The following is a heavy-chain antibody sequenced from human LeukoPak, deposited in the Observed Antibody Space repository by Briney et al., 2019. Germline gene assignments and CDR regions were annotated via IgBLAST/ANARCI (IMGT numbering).Heavy chain of an antibody. CDR1: GYTFTSYG. CDR3: ARYCSSTSCYKAYGMDV. Sequence: GASVKVSCKASGYTFTSYGISWVRQAPGQGLEWMGWISAYNGNTNYAQKLQGRVTMTTDTSTSTAYMELRSLRSDDTAVYYCARYCSSTSCYKAYGMDVWGQGTTVTVSS. D-gene: IGHD2-2*02. J-gene: IGHJ6*02. V-gene: IGHV1-18*01. CDR2: ISAYNGNT.